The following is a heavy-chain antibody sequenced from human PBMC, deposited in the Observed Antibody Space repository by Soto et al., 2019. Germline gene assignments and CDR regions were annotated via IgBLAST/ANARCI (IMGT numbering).Heavy chain of an antibody. CDR3: ARGQRERGFSVFRFLEWLPLYYYYGMDV. V-gene: IGHV4-34*01. D-gene: IGHD3-3*01. CDR1: GGSFSGYY. Sequence: PSETLSLTCAVYGGSFSGYYWSWIRQPPGKGLEWIGEINHSGSTNYNPSLKSRVTISVDTSKNQFSLKLSSVTAADTAVYYCARGQRERGFSVFRFLEWLPLYYYYGMDVWGQGTTVTVSS. CDR2: INHSGST. J-gene: IGHJ6*02.